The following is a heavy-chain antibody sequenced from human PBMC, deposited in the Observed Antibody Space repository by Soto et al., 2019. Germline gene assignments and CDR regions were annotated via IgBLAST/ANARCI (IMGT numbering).Heavy chain of an antibody. CDR3: VRDRITTRGDAFDL. J-gene: IGHJ3*01. CDR1: GGTFSTYI. V-gene: IGHV1-69*04. D-gene: IGHD3-3*01. Sequence: QVKLVHSGADVRKPGPSVKVSCKAPGGTFSTYIISWVRQDPGQGLEWMGRIIPIPDITQDAEKFQGRVTITADRSTSTAYMELTSLKSEATGVYYCVRDRITTRGDAFDLWGQGTLVTVSS. CDR2: IIPIPDIT.